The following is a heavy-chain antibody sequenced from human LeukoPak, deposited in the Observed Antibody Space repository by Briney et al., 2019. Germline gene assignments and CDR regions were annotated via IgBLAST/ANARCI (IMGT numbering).Heavy chain of an antibody. Sequence: ASVKVSCKASGYTFTDYYMHWVRQAPGQGLEWMGWINPNSGGTNYAQKFQGRVTMTRDTSISTAYMELSRLRSDDTAVYYCAAQMVDYSMFDYWGQGTLVTVSS. CDR2: INPNSGGT. CDR3: AAQMVDYSMFDY. V-gene: IGHV1-2*02. D-gene: IGHD4-11*01. CDR1: GYTFTDYY. J-gene: IGHJ4*02.